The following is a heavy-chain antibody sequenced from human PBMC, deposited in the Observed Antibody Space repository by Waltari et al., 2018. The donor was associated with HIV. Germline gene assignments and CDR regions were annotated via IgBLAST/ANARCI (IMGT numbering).Heavy chain of an antibody. CDR1: GSTFCSYG. Sequence: QVQLVASGGGVVPPGGSLRLSCAASGSTFCSYGMHWVRQAPGKGLEWVAFIRYDGSNKYYADSVKGRFTISRDNSKNTLYLQMNSLRAEDTAVYYCASPYDSSGYYFDYWGQGTLVTVSS. CDR2: IRYDGSNK. V-gene: IGHV3-30*02. CDR3: ASPYDSSGYYFDY. J-gene: IGHJ4*02. D-gene: IGHD3-22*01.